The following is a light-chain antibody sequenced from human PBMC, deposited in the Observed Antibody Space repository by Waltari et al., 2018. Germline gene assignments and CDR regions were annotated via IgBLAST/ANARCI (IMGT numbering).Light chain of an antibody. J-gene: IGKJ1*01. CDR2: RAS. CDR3: QQHGTLPAT. V-gene: IGKV3-20*01. Sequence: EIVLTQSPGTASLSPGERVTLSCRASQSVGSSSLAWYQQKPGQAPRLVIYRASRRATGIPDRFSGSGSGTDFSLTISRLEPEDFAVHYCQQHGTLPATFGQGTKVEIK. CDR1: QSVGSSS.